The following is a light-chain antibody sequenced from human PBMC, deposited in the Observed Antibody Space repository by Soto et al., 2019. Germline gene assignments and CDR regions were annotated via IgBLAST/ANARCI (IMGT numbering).Light chain of an antibody. CDR2: DAS. J-gene: IGKJ5*01. V-gene: IGKV1-5*01. CDR3: QQYNSYSIT. Sequence: DIQMTQSPSTLSASVGDRVTITCRASQSISSWLAWYQQKPGKAPKLLIYDASSLESGVPSRFSGSGSGTELTLTICSLQPDDFATYYCQQYNSYSITFGQGTRLEIK. CDR1: QSISSW.